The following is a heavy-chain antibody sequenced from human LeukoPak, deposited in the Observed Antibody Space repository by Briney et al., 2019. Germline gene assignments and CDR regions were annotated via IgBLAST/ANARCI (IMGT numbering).Heavy chain of an antibody. V-gene: IGHV1-8*03. Sequence: ASVKVSCKASGYTFTSYDINWVRQATGQGLEWRGWMNPNSGNTGYAQKFQGRVTITRNTSISTAYMELSSLRSEDTAVYYCARTLPGSWGYYYMDVWGKGTTVTVSS. D-gene: IGHD3-16*01. CDR1: GYTFTSYD. J-gene: IGHJ6*03. CDR2: MNPNSGNT. CDR3: ARTLPGSWGYYYMDV.